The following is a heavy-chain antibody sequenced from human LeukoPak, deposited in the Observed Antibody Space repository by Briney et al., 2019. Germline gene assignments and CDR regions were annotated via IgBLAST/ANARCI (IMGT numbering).Heavy chain of an antibody. CDR3: ARDRSNCFDP. CDR1: GFTFSSYA. CDR2: TLSDGSNK. J-gene: IGHJ5*02. V-gene: IGHV3-30-3*01. Sequence: PGGSLRLSCAASGFTFSSYAMHWVRQAPGKGLEWVAVTLSDGSNKYYADSVKGRFTISRDNSKNTLYLQMNSLRAEDTALYYCARDRSNCFDPWGQGTLVTVSS.